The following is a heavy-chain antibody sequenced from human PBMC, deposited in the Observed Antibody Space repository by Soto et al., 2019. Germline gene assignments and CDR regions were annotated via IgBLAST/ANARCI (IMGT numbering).Heavy chain of an antibody. Sequence: QVQLQESGPGLVKPSQTLSLTCTVSGGSISSGGYYWSWIRQHPGKGLEWIGYIYYSGSTYYNPSLKSRVTISVDTSKNQFSLKLSSVTAADTAVYYCARSSRIAAAALPEYFQHWGQGTLVTVSS. CDR2: IYYSGST. CDR1: GGSISSGGYY. J-gene: IGHJ1*01. D-gene: IGHD6-13*01. V-gene: IGHV4-31*03. CDR3: ARSSRIAAAALPEYFQH.